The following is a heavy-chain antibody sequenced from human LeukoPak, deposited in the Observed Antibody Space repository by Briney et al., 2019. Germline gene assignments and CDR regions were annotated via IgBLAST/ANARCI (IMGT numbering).Heavy chain of an antibody. D-gene: IGHD2-15*01. J-gene: IGHJ4*02. V-gene: IGHV1-2*02. CDR3: ARFCSGGSCSNGDGFDY. CDR2: INPNSGCT. Sequence: GASVKVSCKASGYTFTGYYMHWVRQAPGQGLEWMGWINPNSGCTNYAQKFQGRVTMTRDTSISTAYMELSRLRSDDTAVYYCARFCSGGSCSNGDGFDYWGQGTLVTVSS. CDR1: GYTFTGYY.